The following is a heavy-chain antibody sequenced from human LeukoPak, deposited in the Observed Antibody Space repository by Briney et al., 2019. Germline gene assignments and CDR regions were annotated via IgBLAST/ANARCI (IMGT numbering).Heavy chain of an antibody. CDR1: GYTFTGYY. CDR2: INPNSGGT. CDR3: ARATGAAPLYYYYGMDV. J-gene: IGHJ6*02. Sequence: ASVNASCKASGYTFTGYYMHWVRQAPGQGLEWMGWINPNSGGTNYAQKFQGWVTMTRDTSISTAYMELSRLRSDDTAVYYCARATGAAPLYYYYGMDVWGQGTTVTVSS. D-gene: IGHD6-6*01. V-gene: IGHV1-2*04.